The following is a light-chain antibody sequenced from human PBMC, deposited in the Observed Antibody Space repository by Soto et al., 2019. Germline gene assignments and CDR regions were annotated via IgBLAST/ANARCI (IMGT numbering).Light chain of an antibody. V-gene: IGKV3-20*01. CDR1: QSVDRF. CDR3: HHYVGSPWA. CDR2: GAS. J-gene: IGKJ1*01. Sequence: EIVLTQSPGTLSLPLGERATLSCRASQSVDRFLAWFQQKPGQAPRLLIYGASSRATGIPDRFSGSGSGTDFTLTITRLEPGDSAVYFCHHYVGSPWAFGQGTRVEI.